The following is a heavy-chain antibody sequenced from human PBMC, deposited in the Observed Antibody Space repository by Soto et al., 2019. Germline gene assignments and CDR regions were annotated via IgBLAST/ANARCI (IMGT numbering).Heavy chain of an antibody. Sequence: QLQLQESGSGLVKPSQTLSLTCAVSGGSISSGDYSWSWIRQPPGKGLEWIGYIYLIGSTYYSPSLKSRVTISIDRSKNQFSLNLSSVTAADTAVYYCARAGPGFCTNGACWFDPWGRGTLVTVSS. CDR2: IYLIGST. CDR1: GGSISSGDYS. V-gene: IGHV4-30-2*01. J-gene: IGHJ5*02. CDR3: ARAGPGFCTNGACWFDP. D-gene: IGHD2-8*01.